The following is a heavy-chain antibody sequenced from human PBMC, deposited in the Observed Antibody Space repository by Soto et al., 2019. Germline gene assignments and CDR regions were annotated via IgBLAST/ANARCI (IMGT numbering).Heavy chain of an antibody. CDR1: GYTFTDYA. CDR3: ARESGSGGWKFFDY. V-gene: IGHV1-3*01. D-gene: IGHD2-15*01. Sequence: ASVKVSCKTSGYTFTDYAIHWVRQAPGQRLEWMGWIIVDNDNTKYSQEFQGRVTITRDTSASTAYMELSSLRSADTAVYYCARESGSGGWKFFDYWGQGTLVTVSS. CDR2: IIVDNDNT. J-gene: IGHJ4*02.